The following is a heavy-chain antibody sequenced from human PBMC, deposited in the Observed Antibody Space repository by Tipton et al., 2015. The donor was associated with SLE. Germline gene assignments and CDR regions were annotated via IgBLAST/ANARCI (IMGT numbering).Heavy chain of an antibody. CDR3: ARDRGYSGSYFDAFDI. D-gene: IGHD1-26*01. CDR2: INHSGST. J-gene: IGHJ3*02. CDR1: GGSFSGYY. Sequence: TLSLTCAVYGGSFSGYYWSWIRQPPGKGLEWIGEINHSGSTNYNPSLKSRVTMSVDTSKNQFSLKLSSVTAADTAVYYCARDRGYSGSYFDAFDIWGQGTMVTVSS. V-gene: IGHV4-34*01.